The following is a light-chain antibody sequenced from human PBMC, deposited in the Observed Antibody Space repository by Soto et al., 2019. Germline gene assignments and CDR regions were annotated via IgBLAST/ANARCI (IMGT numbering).Light chain of an antibody. V-gene: IGLV2-8*01. J-gene: IGLJ2*01. CDR1: SSDVGGYNY. CDR3: NSYAGSNGVV. CDR2: EVS. Sequence: QSALTQPPSASGSPGQSVTISCTGTSSDVGGYNYVSWYQHHPGKAPKVMIYEVSKRPSGVPDRFSGSKSGNTASLTVSGLQTEDGADYYCNSYAGSNGVVFGGGPKLTVL.